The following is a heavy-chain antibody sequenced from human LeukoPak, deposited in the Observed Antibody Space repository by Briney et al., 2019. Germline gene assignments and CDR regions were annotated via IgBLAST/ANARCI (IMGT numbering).Heavy chain of an antibody. J-gene: IGHJ4*02. D-gene: IGHD3-10*01. Sequence: SETLSLTCAVYGGSFSGYYWSWIRQPPGKGLEWIGEINHSGSTNYNPSLKSRVTISVDTSKNQFSLKLSSVTAADTAVYYCARGEITMVRGVPNYFDYWGQGTLVTVSS. V-gene: IGHV4-34*01. CDR3: ARGEITMVRGVPNYFDY. CDR1: GGSFSGYY. CDR2: INHSGST.